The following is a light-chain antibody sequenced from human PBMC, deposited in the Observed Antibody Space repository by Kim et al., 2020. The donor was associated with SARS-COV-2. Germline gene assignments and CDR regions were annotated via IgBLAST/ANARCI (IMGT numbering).Light chain of an antibody. CDR3: QSYDSSLSGSV. Sequence: RRGTISGTGSSSNIGAGYDVHWCQQLPGTAPKLLIYGNSNRPSGVPDRFSGSKSGTSASLAITGLQAEDEADYYCQSYDSSLSGSVFGGGTQLTV. CDR2: GNS. J-gene: IGLJ2*01. CDR1: SSNIGAGYD. V-gene: IGLV1-40*01.